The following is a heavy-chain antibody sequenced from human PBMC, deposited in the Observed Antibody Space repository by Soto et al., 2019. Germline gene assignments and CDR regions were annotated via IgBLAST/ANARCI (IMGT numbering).Heavy chain of an antibody. D-gene: IGHD6-25*01. CDR2: MNPYNGNA. V-gene: IGHV1-8*01. J-gene: IGHJ4*02. CDR1: GYTFITYD. Sequence: RASVKVSCKASGYTFITYDIHWVRQATGQGLEWMGWMNPYNGNAGYAQKFQGRVTMTRNTSISTAYMELSSLRSEDTAVYFCARRKERSGPHYFDSWGQGTLVTVSS. CDR3: ARRKERSGPHYFDS.